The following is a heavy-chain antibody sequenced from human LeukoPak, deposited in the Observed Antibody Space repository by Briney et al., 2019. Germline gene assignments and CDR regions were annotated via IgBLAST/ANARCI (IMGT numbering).Heavy chain of an antibody. CDR1: GFTFSSYG. CDR2: ISYDGSNK. D-gene: IGHD3-9*01. V-gene: IGHV3-30*18. Sequence: SGGSLRLPCAASGFTFSSYGMHWVRQAPGKGLEWVAVISYDGSNKYYADSVKGRFTISRDNSKNTLYLQMNSLRAEDTAVYYCAKDQERGYDILTGFHYLDAFDIWGQGTMVTVSS. J-gene: IGHJ3*02. CDR3: AKDQERGYDILTGFHYLDAFDI.